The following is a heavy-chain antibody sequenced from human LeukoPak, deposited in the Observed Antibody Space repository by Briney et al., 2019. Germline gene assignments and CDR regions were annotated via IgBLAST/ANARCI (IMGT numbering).Heavy chain of an antibody. Sequence: GGSLRLSCAASGFTFSSYAMSWVRQAPGKGLEWVPAISGSGGSTYYADSVRGRFTISRDNSKNTLYLQMNSLRAEDTAVYYCAKAGVYCSSTSCYDCWFDPWGQGTLVTVSS. CDR1: GFTFSSYA. CDR3: AKAGVYCSSTSCYDCWFDP. V-gene: IGHV3-23*01. D-gene: IGHD2-2*01. CDR2: ISGSGGST. J-gene: IGHJ5*02.